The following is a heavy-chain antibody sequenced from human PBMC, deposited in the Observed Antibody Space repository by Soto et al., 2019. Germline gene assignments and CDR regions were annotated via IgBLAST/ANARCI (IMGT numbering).Heavy chain of an antibody. J-gene: IGHJ6*02. V-gene: IGHV1-69*13. CDR1: GGTLSSYA. Sequence: SVKVSCKASGGTLSSYAGSWVRQAPGQGLEWMGGIIPIFGTANYAQKFQGRVTITADESTSTAYMELSSLRSEDTAVYYCARGKDIVVVPAAMQHGMDVWGQGTTVTVSS. CDR3: ARGKDIVVVPAAMQHGMDV. D-gene: IGHD2-2*01. CDR2: IIPIFGTA.